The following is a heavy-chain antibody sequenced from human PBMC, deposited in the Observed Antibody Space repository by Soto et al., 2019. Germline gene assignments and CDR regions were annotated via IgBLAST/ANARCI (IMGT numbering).Heavy chain of an antibody. Sequence: QITLKESGPTLVKPTQTLTLTCSFSGFSLSTTGVGVGWIRQPPGKALEWLALIYWDDDKRYNPSLNSRLTITKHTSKNQVVLAMTIMDPVDTATYYCVQSRCGGDCLQSYSSHSYYGLDVWGQGTTVTVSS. V-gene: IGHV2-5*02. CDR2: IYWDDDK. D-gene: IGHD2-21*02. CDR3: VQSRCGGDCLQSYSSHSYYGLDV. J-gene: IGHJ6*02. CDR1: GFSLSTTGVG.